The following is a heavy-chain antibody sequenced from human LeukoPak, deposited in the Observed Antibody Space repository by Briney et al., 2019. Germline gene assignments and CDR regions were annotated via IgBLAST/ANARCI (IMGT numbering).Heavy chain of an antibody. D-gene: IGHD3-3*01. Sequence: ASVKVSCKVSGYTLTELSMHWVRQAPGKGLEWMGGFDPEDGETIYAQKFQGRVTMTEDTSTDTAYMELSSLRSEDTAVYYCATGSPPSYDFWSGRAYYFDYWGQGTLVTVSS. CDR3: ATGSPPSYDFWSGRAYYFDY. V-gene: IGHV1-24*01. J-gene: IGHJ4*02. CDR1: GYTLTELS. CDR2: FDPEDGET.